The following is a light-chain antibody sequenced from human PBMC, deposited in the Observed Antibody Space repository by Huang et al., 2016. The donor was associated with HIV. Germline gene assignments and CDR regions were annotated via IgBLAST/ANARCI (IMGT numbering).Light chain of an antibody. J-gene: IGKJ1*01. CDR3: QHYNNWPWWT. Sequence: EVVMTQSPAILSVSPGERATLSCRASQSVTSNLAWYQQKPGQAPRLLIYSASTSATGIPARFSGSGSGTEFTLTISSLQSEEFAVYYCQHYNNWPWWTFGQGTKVEIK. CDR1: QSVTSN. V-gene: IGKV3-15*01. CDR2: SAS.